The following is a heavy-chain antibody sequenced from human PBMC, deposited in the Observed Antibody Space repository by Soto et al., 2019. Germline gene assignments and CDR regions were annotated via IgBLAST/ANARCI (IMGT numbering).Heavy chain of an antibody. CDR2: TSGDNGNT. CDR1: AYTFTNYA. CDR3: ATGLLGYCSGGSCYSDS. D-gene: IGHD2-15*01. V-gene: IGHV1-18*01. J-gene: IGHJ4*02. Sequence: QVQLVQSGAEVKKPGASVRVSCQTSAYTFTNYAVSWVRQAPRQGLEWMGWTSGDNGNTIYAQKFQGRVTMTTDTSTRKAYMELRSLRSDDTAVYYCATGLLGYCSGGSCYSDSWGQGTLVTVSS.